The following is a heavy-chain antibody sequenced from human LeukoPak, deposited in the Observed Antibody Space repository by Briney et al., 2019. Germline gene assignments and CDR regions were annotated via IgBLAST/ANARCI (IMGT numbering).Heavy chain of an antibody. V-gene: IGHV4-61*01. D-gene: IGHD2-2*02. CDR3: ARADIVVVPAAIWDDFDI. CDR1: GGSVSSGSYY. Sequence: PSETLSLTCTVSGGSVSSGSYYWSWIRQPPGKGLEWIVYIYYSGSTNYNPSLKSLVTISVDTSKNQFSLKLSSVTAADTAVYYCARADIVVVPAAIWDDFDIWGQGTMVTVSS. J-gene: IGHJ3*02. CDR2: IYYSGST.